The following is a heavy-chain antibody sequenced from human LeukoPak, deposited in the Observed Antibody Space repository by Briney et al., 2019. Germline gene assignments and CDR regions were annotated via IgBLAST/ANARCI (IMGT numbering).Heavy chain of an antibody. CDR3: ASTYCGGDCYGDAFDI. Sequence: GESLKISCKGSGYSFTSYWIGWVRQMPVKGLEWMGIIYPGDSDTRYSPSFQGQVTISADKSISTAYPQWSSLKASDTAMYYCASTYCGGDCYGDAFDIWGQGTMVTVSS. J-gene: IGHJ3*02. V-gene: IGHV5-51*01. CDR2: IYPGDSDT. CDR1: GYSFTSYW. D-gene: IGHD2-21*02.